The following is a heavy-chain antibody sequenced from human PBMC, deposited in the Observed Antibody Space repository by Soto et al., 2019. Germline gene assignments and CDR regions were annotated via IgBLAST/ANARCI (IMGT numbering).Heavy chain of an antibody. D-gene: IGHD2-15*01. V-gene: IGHV1-69*04. J-gene: IGHJ1*01. CDR2: IIPILGIA. CDR1: GGTFSRYT. Sequence: SVKVSCKASGGTFSRYTISWVQQAHGQGLEWMGRIIPILGIANYAQKFQGRVTITADKSTSTAYMELSSLRSEDTAVYYCARDLPLSGGSPSWGQGTLVTVSS. CDR3: ARDLPLSGGSPS.